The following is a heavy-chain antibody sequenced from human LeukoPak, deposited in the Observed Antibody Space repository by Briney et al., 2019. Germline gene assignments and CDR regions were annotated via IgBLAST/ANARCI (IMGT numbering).Heavy chain of an antibody. D-gene: IGHD2-15*01. V-gene: IGHV3-74*03. J-gene: IGHJ5*02. CDR3: TRGGYCGADNCYSGGDYFDP. CDR2: INSDGSRR. CDR1: GFNVSIYW. Sequence: GGSLRLSCAASGFNVSIYWMHWVRQAPGKGLVWVSGINSDGSRRMYADSVKGRFTISRDNAKNTLYLQMNSLRAEDTATYFCTRGGYCGADNCYSGGDYFDPWGQGTLVTVSS.